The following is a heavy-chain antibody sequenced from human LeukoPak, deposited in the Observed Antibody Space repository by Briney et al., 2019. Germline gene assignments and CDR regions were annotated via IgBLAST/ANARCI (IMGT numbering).Heavy chain of an antibody. CDR2: INHSGST. D-gene: IGHD5-18*01. CDR1: GGSXSGYY. V-gene: IGHV4-34*01. J-gene: IGHJ4*02. CDR3: AREGEYQLTRSYGYDY. Sequence: ETLSLTCXVYGGSXSGYYWSWIRQPPGKGLEWIGEINHSGSTNYNPSLKSRVTISVATSKNQFSLKLSSVTAADTAVYYCAREGEYQLTRSYGYDYWGQGTLVTVSS.